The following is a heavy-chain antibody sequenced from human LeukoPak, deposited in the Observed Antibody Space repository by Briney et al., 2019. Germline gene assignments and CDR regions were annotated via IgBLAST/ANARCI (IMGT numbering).Heavy chain of an antibody. CDR1: GGSFSGYY. D-gene: IGHD2-2*01. CDR2: INHSGST. V-gene: IGHV4-34*01. J-gene: IGHJ5*02. CDR3: ARVGVVVPAAIRYWFDP. Sequence: SETPSLTCAVYGGSFSGYYWSWIRQPPGKGLEWIGEINHSGSTNYNPSLKSRVTISVDTSKNQFSLKLSSVTAADTAVYYCARVGVVVPAAIRYWFDPWGQGTLVTVSS.